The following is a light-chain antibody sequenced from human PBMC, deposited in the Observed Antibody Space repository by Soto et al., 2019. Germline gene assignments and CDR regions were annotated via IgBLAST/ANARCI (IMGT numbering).Light chain of an antibody. CDR1: QSVSSGY. Sequence: EIVLTQSPGTLSLSPGERATLSCRASQSVSSGYLAWYQQRPGQPPRLLIYGASSRATGIPDRFSGSGSGTDFTLTISRLEREDFAVYYCQQYGSSPRTFGPGTKVDIK. CDR2: GAS. CDR3: QQYGSSPRT. V-gene: IGKV3-20*01. J-gene: IGKJ3*01.